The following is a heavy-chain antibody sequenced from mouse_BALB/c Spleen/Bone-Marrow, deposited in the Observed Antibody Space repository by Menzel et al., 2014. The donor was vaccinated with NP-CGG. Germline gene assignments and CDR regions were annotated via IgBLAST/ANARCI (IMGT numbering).Heavy chain of an antibody. J-gene: IGHJ3*01. Sequence: QVQLQQSGPEMVKPGASVKISCRASGYAFSSSWMNWVKQRPGQGLEWIGRIYPGDGDTNYNGKFKGKATLTADKSSSTAHMQLSSLTSVDSAVYICARTYGSSYFVYWGQGTLVTVSA. V-gene: IGHV1-82*01. CDR3: ARTYGSSYFVY. CDR2: IYPGDGDT. D-gene: IGHD1-1*01. CDR1: GYAFSSSW.